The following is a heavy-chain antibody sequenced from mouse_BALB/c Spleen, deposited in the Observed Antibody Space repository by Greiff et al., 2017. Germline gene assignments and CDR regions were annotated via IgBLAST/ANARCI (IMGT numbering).Heavy chain of an antibody. D-gene: IGHD1-2*01. J-gene: IGHJ3*01. CDR2: IYPGNVNT. CDR3: ARGGLRLPFAY. Sequence: VQLQESGPELVKPGASVRISCKASGYTFTSYYIHWVKQRPGQGLEWIGWIYPGNVNTKYNEKFKGKATLTADKSSSTAYMQLSSLTSEDSAVYFCARGGLRLPFAYWGQGTLVTVSA. CDR1: GYTFTSYY. V-gene: IGHV1S56*01.